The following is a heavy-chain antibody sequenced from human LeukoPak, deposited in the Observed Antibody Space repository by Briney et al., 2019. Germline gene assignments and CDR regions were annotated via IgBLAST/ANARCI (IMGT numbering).Heavy chain of an antibody. V-gene: IGHV3-9*01. CDR2: ISWNSGSI. CDR3: AKEFNRGLPDY. D-gene: IGHD2-21*01. Sequence: GGSLRLSCAASGFTFDDYAMHWVRQAPGKGLEWVSGISWNSGSIGYADSVKGRFTISRDNSKNTLYLQMSSLRAEDTAVYYCAKEFNRGLPDYWGQGTLVTVPS. J-gene: IGHJ4*02. CDR1: GFTFDDYA.